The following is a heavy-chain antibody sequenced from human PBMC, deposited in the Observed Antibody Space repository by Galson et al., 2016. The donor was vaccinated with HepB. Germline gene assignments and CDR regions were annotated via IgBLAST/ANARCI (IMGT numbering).Heavy chain of an antibody. CDR3: ARASGYSGGWSYGGKFDY. D-gene: IGHD6-19*01. Sequence: SVKVSCKASGDTFNNFAINWVRQAPGQGLEWMGGIIPIFGTTNYAQRFQGRVTITADESTSTAYMELSSLRSDDTAVYYCARASGYSGGWSYGGKFDYWGQGTLVTVSS. CDR2: IIPIFGTT. CDR1: GDTFNNFA. V-gene: IGHV1-69*13. J-gene: IGHJ4*02.